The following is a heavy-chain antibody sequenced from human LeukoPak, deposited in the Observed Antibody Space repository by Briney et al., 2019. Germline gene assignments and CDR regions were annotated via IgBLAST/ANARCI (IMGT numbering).Heavy chain of an antibody. CDR3: TRDLGVDTTMIFFDY. CDR2: ISAYNGDT. V-gene: IGHV1-18*01. CDR1: GYTFTDFG. D-gene: IGHD5-18*01. Sequence: ASVKVSFKASGYTFTDFGISWVRQAPGQGLEWLGWISAYNGDTNYAQQLQGRVTMTTDTSTSTAYMEVRSLRSDDTAVYYCTRDLGVDTTMIFFDYWGQGSLVTVSS. J-gene: IGHJ4*02.